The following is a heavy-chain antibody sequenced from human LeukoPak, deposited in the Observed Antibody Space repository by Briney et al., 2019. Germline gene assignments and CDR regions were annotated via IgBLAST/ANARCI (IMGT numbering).Heavy chain of an antibody. CDR1: GYSISSGYY. CDR3: ARHRHYYDSSGYYAGDAFDI. D-gene: IGHD3-22*01. V-gene: IGHV4-38-2*01. CDR2: IYHSGST. J-gene: IGHJ3*02. Sequence: SETLSLTCAVSGYSISSGYYWVWIRQPPGKGLEWIGSIYHSGSTYYNPSLKSRVTISVDTSKNQFSLKLSSVTAADTAVYYCARHRHYYDSSGYYAGDAFDIWGQGTMVTVSS.